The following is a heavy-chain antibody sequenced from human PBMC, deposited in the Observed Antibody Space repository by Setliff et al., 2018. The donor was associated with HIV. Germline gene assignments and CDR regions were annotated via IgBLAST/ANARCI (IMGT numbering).Heavy chain of an antibody. J-gene: IGHJ4*02. D-gene: IGHD2-15*01. CDR2: IYQTGSI. CDR1: GYSITNGYY. V-gene: IGHV4-38-2*02. Sequence: SETLSLTCSVSGYSITNGYYWGWFRQSPGKGLEWIATIYQTGSIYYNPSLQNRVTLLLDMSKNQFSLKLSSVTAADTAVYYCARQAWHSGRNGYFVDYWGQGALVTVSS. CDR3: ARQAWHSGRNGYFVDY.